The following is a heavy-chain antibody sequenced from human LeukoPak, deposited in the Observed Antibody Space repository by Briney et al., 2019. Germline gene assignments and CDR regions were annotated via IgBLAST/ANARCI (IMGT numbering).Heavy chain of an antibody. Sequence: GGSLRLSCSAPGFTFSSYAMHWVRQAPGKGLEYVSAISSNGGSTYYADSVKGRFTISRDNSKNTLYLQMSSLRAEDTAVYYCVKDGTDYGDFPRDYFDYWGQGTLVTVSS. J-gene: IGHJ4*02. CDR3: VKDGTDYGDFPRDYFDY. D-gene: IGHD4-17*01. CDR1: GFTFSSYA. V-gene: IGHV3-64D*06. CDR2: ISSNGGST.